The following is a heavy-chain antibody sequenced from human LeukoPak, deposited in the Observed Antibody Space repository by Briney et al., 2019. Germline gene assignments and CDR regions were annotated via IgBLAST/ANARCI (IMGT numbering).Heavy chain of an antibody. V-gene: IGHV4-34*01. D-gene: IGHD5-12*01. Sequence: PSETVSLPCAVYGRPFSGYYWIWIRQPPAKGLEWIGEISHSGSTNYNPSLKSRVTISVDTSKNQFSLKLSSVTAADTAVYYCAAQYSGYVRLDYWGQGTLVTVSS. J-gene: IGHJ4*02. CDR2: ISHSGST. CDR3: AAQYSGYVRLDY. CDR1: GRPFSGYY.